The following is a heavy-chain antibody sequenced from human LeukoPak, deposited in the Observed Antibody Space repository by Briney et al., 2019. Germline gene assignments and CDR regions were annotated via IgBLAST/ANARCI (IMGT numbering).Heavy chain of an antibody. D-gene: IGHD5/OR15-5a*01. CDR1: GFTFSSYG. V-gene: IGHV3-30*18. CDR3: AKSSYSSVWYIDS. Sequence: GRSLRLSCAASGFTFSSYGMYWVRQAPGKGLEWVAAILYDGTSTYYADSLKGRFTISRDNSKNTLDLQVDSLRPEDTAVYYCAKSSYSSVWYIDSWGQGTLVTVSS. J-gene: IGHJ4*02. CDR2: ILYDGTST.